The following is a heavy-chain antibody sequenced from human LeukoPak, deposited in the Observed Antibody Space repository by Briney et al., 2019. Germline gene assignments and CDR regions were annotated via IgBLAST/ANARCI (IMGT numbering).Heavy chain of an antibody. CDR2: IIPIFGTA. J-gene: IGHJ5*02. CDR3: ARASDRYSSESP. CDR1: GGTFSSYA. D-gene: IGHD5-18*01. Sequence: SVKVSCKASGGTFSSYAISWVRQAPGQGLEWMGGIIPIFGTANYTQKFQGRVTITADESTSTAYMELSSLRSEDTAVYYCARASDRYSSESPWGQGTLVTVSS. V-gene: IGHV1-69*01.